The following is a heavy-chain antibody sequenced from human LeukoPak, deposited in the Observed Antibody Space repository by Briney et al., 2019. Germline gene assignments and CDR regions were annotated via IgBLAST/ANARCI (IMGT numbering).Heavy chain of an antibody. CDR2: IYHSGST. D-gene: IGHD1-1*01. CDR1: GGSISSGGYS. J-gene: IGHJ3*02. CDR3: ARGTGTTGALDI. V-gene: IGHV4-30-2*01. Sequence: KPSETLSLTCAVSGGSISSGGYSWSWIRQPPGKGLEWIGYIYHSGSTYYNPSLKSRVTISVDRSKNQFSLKLSSVTAADTAVYYCARGTGTTGALDIWGQGTMVTVSS.